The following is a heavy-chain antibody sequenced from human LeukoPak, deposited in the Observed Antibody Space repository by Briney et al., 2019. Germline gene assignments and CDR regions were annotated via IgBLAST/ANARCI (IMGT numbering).Heavy chain of an antibody. J-gene: IGHJ5*02. CDR2: ISSSSSYI. CDR1: GFTFSSYS. V-gene: IGHV3-21*01. Sequence: GGSLRLSCAASGFTFSSYSMNWVRQAPGKGLEWVSSISSSSSYIYYADSVKGRFTISRDNAKNSLYLQMNSLRAEDTAVYYCARIAVAGTWSWFDPWGQGTLVTVSS. D-gene: IGHD6-19*01. CDR3: ARIAVAGTWSWFDP.